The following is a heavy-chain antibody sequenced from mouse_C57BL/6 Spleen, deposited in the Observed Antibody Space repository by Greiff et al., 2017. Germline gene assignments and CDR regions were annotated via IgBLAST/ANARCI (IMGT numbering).Heavy chain of an antibody. D-gene: IGHD1-1*01. V-gene: IGHV1-80*01. CDR3: ARAPYYGSSWYFDV. Sequence: VQLQQSGAELVKPGASVKISCKASGYAFSSYWMNWVKQRPGKGLEWIGQIYPGDGDTNYNGKFKGKATLTADKSSSTAYMQRSSLTSEDSAVYFCARAPYYGSSWYFDVWGTGTTVTVSS. CDR1: GYAFSSYW. CDR2: IYPGDGDT. J-gene: IGHJ1*03.